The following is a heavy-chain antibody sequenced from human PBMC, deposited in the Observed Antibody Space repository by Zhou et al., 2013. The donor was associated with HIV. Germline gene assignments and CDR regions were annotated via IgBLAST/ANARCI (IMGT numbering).Heavy chain of an antibody. CDR1: GFTFSDYY. CDR3: TLGPEGYSDYTS. CDR2: TRNKANSYTT. J-gene: IGHJ5*02. V-gene: IGHV3-72*01. Sequence: EVQLVESGGGLVQSGGSLRLSCAVSGFTFSDYYMDWVRQAPGKGLEWVGRTRNKANSYTTEYAASVNGRFTISRDDSKNLLYLQMNSLKTEDTAVYYCTLGPEGYSDYTSWGQGTLGHRLL. D-gene: IGHD4-17*01.